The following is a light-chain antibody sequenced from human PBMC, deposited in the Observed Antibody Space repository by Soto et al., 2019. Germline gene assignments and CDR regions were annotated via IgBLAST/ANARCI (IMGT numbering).Light chain of an antibody. J-gene: IGKJ4*01. Sequence: EIVLTQSPGTLSVSPGERSTLSCRASQGIGDTLAWYQHTPGQTPRIIIYDTSTRATGVPTRFSCSRAGADFTLTINSLQSEDVAVDYCQPYNNWTLTFGGGTQVDIK. CDR1: QGIGDT. CDR2: DTS. CDR3: QPYNNWTLT. V-gene: IGKV3-15*01.